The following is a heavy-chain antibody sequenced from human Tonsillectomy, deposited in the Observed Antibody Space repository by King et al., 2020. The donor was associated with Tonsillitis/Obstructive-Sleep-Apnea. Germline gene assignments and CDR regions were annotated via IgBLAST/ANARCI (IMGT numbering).Heavy chain of an antibody. Sequence: QLVQSGGGVVRPGGSLRLSCAASGFTFDDYGMSWVRQAPGKGLEWVSGINWNGGSTGYADSVKGRFTISRDNAKNSLYLQMNSLRAEDTALYYCARGYCSSTSCYRAFDIWGQGTMVTVSS. CDR2: INWNGGST. V-gene: IGHV3-20*04. CDR1: GFTFDDYG. D-gene: IGHD2-2*01. J-gene: IGHJ3*02. CDR3: ARGYCSSTSCYRAFDI.